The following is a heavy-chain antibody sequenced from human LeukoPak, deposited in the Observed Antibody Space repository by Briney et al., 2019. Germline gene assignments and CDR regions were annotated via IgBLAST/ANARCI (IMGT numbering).Heavy chain of an antibody. CDR1: GFIFSTYG. CDR3: ARERGSGSHYAIDI. D-gene: IGHD3-10*01. CDR2: IWYDGSNR. V-gene: IGHV3-33*01. J-gene: IGHJ3*02. Sequence: GGSLRLSCAAAGFIFSTYGMHWVRQAPGKGLEWEAVIWYDGSNRNYADSVKGRFTISRDNSKNTVYLQMNSLRGEDTAVYYCARERGSGSHYAIDIWGQGTMVTVSS.